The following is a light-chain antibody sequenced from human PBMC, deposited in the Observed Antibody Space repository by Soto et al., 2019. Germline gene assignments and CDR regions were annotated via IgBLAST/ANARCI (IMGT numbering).Light chain of an antibody. J-gene: IGLJ2*01. CDR2: SNN. CDR3: EAWDGSLNAVL. V-gene: IGLV1-44*01. Sequence: QSVLTQPPSASGTPGQRVTISCSVSSSNIGTNTVNWYQHLPGSAPKLLIYSNNQRPSGVPDRFSGSQSGTSASLAISGLQPDDEADYYCEAWDGSLNAVLFGGGTKLTVL. CDR1: SSNIGTNT.